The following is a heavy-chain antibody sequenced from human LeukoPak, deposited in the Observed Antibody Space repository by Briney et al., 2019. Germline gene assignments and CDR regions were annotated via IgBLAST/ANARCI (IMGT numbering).Heavy chain of an antibody. D-gene: IGHD3-22*01. CDR1: GGSFSGYY. V-gene: IGHV4-34*01. Sequence: ASETLSLTCAVYGGSFSGYYWSWICQPPGKGLEWIGEINHSGSTNYNPSLKSRVTISVDTSKNQFSLKLSSVTAADTAVYYCARQRGYYDSSGYYPTFDYWGQGTLVTVSS. J-gene: IGHJ4*02. CDR3: ARQRGYYDSSGYYPTFDY. CDR2: INHSGST.